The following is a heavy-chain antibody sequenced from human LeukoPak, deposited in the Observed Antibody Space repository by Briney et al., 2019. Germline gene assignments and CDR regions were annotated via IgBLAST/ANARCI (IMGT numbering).Heavy chain of an antibody. CDR2: VRGRDDST. V-gene: IGHV3-23*01. Sequence: GGSLRLSCVASGFTVSSYAMSWVRLAPGKGLEWVTGVRGRDDSTFYADSVRGRFTISRDNSRNTLYLQMDSLRAEDTAVYYCAKDGYCTTVSCYGWLDYWGLGTLVTVSS. CDR3: AKDGYCTTVSCYGWLDY. D-gene: IGHD2-2*03. J-gene: IGHJ4*02. CDR1: GFTVSSYA.